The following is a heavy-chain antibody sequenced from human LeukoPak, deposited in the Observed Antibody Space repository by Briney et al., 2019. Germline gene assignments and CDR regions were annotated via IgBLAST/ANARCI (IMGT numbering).Heavy chain of an antibody. CDR1: GFTFSDYY. Sequence: GGSLRLSCAASGFTFSDYYMGWIRQAPGKGLECVSYITSSGYSTIYYADSVKGRFTISRDNAKNSLNLQMNSLRAEDTAVYYCAKDPREKQWLVRKRFSYYFDYWGQGTLVTLSS. V-gene: IGHV3-11*04. D-gene: IGHD6-19*01. J-gene: IGHJ4*02. CDR3: AKDPREKQWLVRKRFSYYFDY. CDR2: ITSSGYSTI.